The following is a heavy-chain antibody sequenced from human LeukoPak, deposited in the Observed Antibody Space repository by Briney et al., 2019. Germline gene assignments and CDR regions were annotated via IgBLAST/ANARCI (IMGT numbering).Heavy chain of an antibody. V-gene: IGHV4-59*08. CDR3: GRYGGSGWVIDS. D-gene: IGHD6-19*01. Sequence: SETLSLTCTVSGAPIRNNYWTWIRQTPGKGLEWIGYIYHTGATSYNPSLKSRVSMSVDMSKEQFSVKLTSVTAADTAVYFCGRYGGSGWVIDSWGRGTLVTVSS. CDR1: GAPIRNNY. J-gene: IGHJ4*02. CDR2: IYHTGAT.